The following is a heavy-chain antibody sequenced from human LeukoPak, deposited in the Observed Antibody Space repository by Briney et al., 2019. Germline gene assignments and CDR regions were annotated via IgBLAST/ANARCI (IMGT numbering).Heavy chain of an antibody. CDR3: GRDSLAPFDS. J-gene: IGHJ4*02. CDR1: GFTFSSDW. CDR2: IKQDGSEK. Sequence: GGSLRLSCVPSGFTFSSDWMSWVRQAPGKGLEWVANIKQDGSEKNYVDYGEGRFTISRDNATNSLYLQMNCQMAEHPAVYDGGRDSLAPFDSWGQGALVTVSP. V-gene: IGHV3-7*01.